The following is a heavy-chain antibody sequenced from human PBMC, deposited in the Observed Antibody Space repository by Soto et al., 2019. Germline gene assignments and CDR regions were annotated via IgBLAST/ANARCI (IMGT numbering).Heavy chain of an antibody. CDR3: AKDAIEVAGTVFDQ. Sequence: GGSLRLSCTASGFTFTTYAMSWVRQAPGKGLEWVSGISGGGGRTWYADSVKGQFTISGDNSKNTLYLQMNSLTVEETALYYCAKDAIEVAGTVFDQWGQGTLVTVSS. V-gene: IGHV3-23*01. CDR2: ISGGGGRT. CDR1: GFTFTTYA. D-gene: IGHD6-19*01. J-gene: IGHJ4*02.